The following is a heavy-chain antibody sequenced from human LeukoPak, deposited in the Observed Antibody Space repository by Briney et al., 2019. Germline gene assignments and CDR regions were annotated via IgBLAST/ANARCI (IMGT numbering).Heavy chain of an antibody. CDR3: AKRGSGSYYYYMDV. J-gene: IGHJ6*03. CDR2: IRYDGSNK. D-gene: IGHD3-10*01. CDR1: GFTFSSYG. Sequence: PGGSLRLSCAASGFTFSSYGMHWVRQAPGKGLEWVAFIRYDGSNKYYSDSVKGRFTISRDNSKNTLYLQMNSLRAEDTAVYYCAKRGSGSYYYYMDVWGKGTTVTISS. V-gene: IGHV3-30*02.